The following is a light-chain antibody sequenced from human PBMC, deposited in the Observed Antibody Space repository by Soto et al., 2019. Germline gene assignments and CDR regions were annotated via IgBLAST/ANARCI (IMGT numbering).Light chain of an antibody. CDR2: ATS. Sequence: EVVVTQSPATLSVSPGDSATLSCRASEGVGTNLAWYQQTPGQGPRLLIYATSTRATGIPARFSGSGSGTEFTLTISGLQSEDFAIYYCQQYNKGPPWTFGQGTKVEIK. CDR1: EGVGTN. V-gene: IGKV3-15*01. CDR3: QQYNKGPPWT. J-gene: IGKJ1*01.